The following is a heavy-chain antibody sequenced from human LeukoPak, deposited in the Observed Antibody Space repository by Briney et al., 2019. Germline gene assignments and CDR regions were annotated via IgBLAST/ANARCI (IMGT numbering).Heavy chain of an antibody. CDR1: SRSYSGYY. CDR3: ARGVLDIVADRAQTYYYYYYMDV. CDR2: IKQWGSH. V-gene: IGHV4-34*01. J-gene: IGHJ6*03. Sequence: SDTQSLMCTLYSRSYSGYYWSWTREPPGEGRECIGEIKQWGSHKLNPSLKSRVTISVDTSKNQFSLKLSSVTAADTAVYYCARGVLDIVADRAQTYYYYYYMDVWGKGTTVTVS. D-gene: IGHD5-12*01.